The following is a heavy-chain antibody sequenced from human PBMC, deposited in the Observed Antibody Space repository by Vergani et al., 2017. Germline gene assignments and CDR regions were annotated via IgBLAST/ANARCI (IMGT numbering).Heavy chain of an antibody. J-gene: IGHJ4*02. CDR1: GFTFSSYA. CDR3: VHAPPPGYSYYFDY. CDR2: ISSNGGST. Sequence: EVQLLESGGGLVQPGGSLRLSCAASGFTFSSYAMHWVRQAPGKGLEYVSAISSNGGSTYYADSVKGRFTISRDNSKNTLYLQMSSLRAEDTAVYYCVHAPPPGYSYYFDYWGQGTLVTVSS. V-gene: IGHV3-64D*06. D-gene: IGHD1-1*01.